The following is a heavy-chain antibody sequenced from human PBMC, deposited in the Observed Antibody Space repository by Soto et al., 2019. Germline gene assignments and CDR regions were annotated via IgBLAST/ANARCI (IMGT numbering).Heavy chain of an antibody. Sequence: QVQLVQSGAEVKKPGSSVKVSCKASGGTFSSYAISWVRQAPGQGLEWMGGIIPIFGTANYAQKFQGRVTITADESTSTAYMELSSLRSEDTAVYYCASLQRITIFNHDAFDIWGQGTMVTVSS. CDR3: ASLQRITIFNHDAFDI. J-gene: IGHJ3*02. V-gene: IGHV1-69*12. CDR1: GGTFSSYA. D-gene: IGHD3-3*01. CDR2: IIPIFGTA.